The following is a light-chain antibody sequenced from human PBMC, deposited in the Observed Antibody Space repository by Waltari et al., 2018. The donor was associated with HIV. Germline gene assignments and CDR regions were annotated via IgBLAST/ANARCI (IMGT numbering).Light chain of an antibody. CDR1: QSLLHSNGYNY. CDR3: MQALQTPGT. Sequence: EIVMTQSPPSLPVTPGEPASISCRSSQSLLHSNGYNYLDWYLQKPGQSQQILIYLGSNRASGVPDRFRGSGSGTDFTLEISRVEAEDVGVYYCMQALQTPGTFGQGTRLEIK. CDR2: LGS. V-gene: IGKV2-28*01. J-gene: IGKJ2*01.